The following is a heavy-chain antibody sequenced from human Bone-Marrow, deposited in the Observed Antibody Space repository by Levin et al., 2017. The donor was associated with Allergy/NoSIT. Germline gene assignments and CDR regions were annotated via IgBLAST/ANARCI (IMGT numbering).Heavy chain of an antibody. J-gene: IGHJ4*02. CDR1: GYRFNTYW. V-gene: IGHV5-51*01. D-gene: IGHD3-10*01. CDR2: IYPGDSDI. Sequence: GESLKISCKASGYRFNTYWLAWVRQVPGKGLEWMGIIYPGDSDIRYSPSFQGQVTISVDKSTTTVFLQWTLLKASDTAIYYCATSRGITSSWYAILDYWGQGSRVTVSS. CDR3: ATSRGITSSWYAILDY.